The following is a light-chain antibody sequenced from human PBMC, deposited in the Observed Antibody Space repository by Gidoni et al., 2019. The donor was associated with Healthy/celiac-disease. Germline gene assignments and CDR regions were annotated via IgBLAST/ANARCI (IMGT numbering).Light chain of an antibody. CDR2: YAS. J-gene: IGKJ1*01. Sequence: EIVLTQSPDFQSVTPKEKVTITGRASQSIGSGLHWYQQKPAQSPKLLIKYASQSSSGVPLRFSGSGSGTDFTLTINRLEAEDAATYYCHQSSSLPWTFGQGTKVEIK. CDR3: HQSSSLPWT. CDR1: QSIGSG. V-gene: IGKV6-21*01.